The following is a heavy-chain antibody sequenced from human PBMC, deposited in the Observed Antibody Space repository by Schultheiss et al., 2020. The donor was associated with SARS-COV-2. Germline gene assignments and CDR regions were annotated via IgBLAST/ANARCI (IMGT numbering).Heavy chain of an antibody. Sequence: GGSLRLSCAASGFTVSSNYMSWVRQAPGKGLEWVSSVSSTGTYMYYADSMKGRFTISRDNSKNTLYLQMNSLRAEDTAVYYCAKDWSPYSSSWYDYWGQGTLVTVSS. CDR1: GFTVSSNY. V-gene: IGHV3-21*01. CDR2: VSSTGTYM. CDR3: AKDWSPYSSSWYDY. D-gene: IGHD6-13*01. J-gene: IGHJ4*02.